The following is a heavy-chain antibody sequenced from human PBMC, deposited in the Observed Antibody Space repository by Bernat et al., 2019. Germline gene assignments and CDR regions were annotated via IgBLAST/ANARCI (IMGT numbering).Heavy chain of an antibody. D-gene: IGHD5-18*01. CDR1: KFTFSSYG. J-gene: IGHJ4*02. CDR3: AKDRGIQLWFSIMNY. Sequence: QVQLVESGGGVVQPGRSLRLSCEASKFTFSSYGMHWVRQVPGKGLEWVAVISYDGSNKYYADSVKGRFTISRDNSKNTLYLQMNSLRAEDTAVYYCAKDRGIQLWFSIMNYWGQGTLVTVSS. CDR2: ISYDGSNK. V-gene: IGHV3-30*18.